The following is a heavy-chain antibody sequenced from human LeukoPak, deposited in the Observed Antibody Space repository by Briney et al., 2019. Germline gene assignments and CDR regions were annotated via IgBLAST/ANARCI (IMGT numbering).Heavy chain of an antibody. CDR3: ARQEYCSGGSCYTWFDP. CDR2: IYLADSDI. D-gene: IGHD2-15*01. V-gene: IGHV5-51*01. Sequence: GESLKISCKGSGYSFTNYWIGWVRQMPGKGLEWMVIIYLADSDIRYSPSFQGQVTISADKSISTAYLQWSSLKASDTAMYYCARQEYCSGGSCYTWFDPWGQGTLVTVSS. J-gene: IGHJ5*02. CDR1: GYSFTNYW.